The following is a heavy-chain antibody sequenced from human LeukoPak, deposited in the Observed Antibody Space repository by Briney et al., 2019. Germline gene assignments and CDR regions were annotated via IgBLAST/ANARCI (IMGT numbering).Heavy chain of an antibody. Sequence: PSETLSLTCTVSGDSIRTHYWSWIRQSPGQGLEWIGYIYHSGNTMYNPSLKSRVTISLDTSKNQFSLKLSSVTAADTAVYYCAGHHPRNTVDFWGQGTLVTVSS. J-gene: IGHJ4*02. CDR2: IYHSGNT. CDR3: AGHHPRNTVDF. CDR1: GDSIRTHY. D-gene: IGHD2-8*02. V-gene: IGHV4-59*08.